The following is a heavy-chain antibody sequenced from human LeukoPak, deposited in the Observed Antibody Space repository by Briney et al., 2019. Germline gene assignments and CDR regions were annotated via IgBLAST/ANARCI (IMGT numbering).Heavy chain of an antibody. V-gene: IGHV1-2*06. D-gene: IGHD3-22*01. CDR2: INPNTGVT. Sequence: ASVKDSCKASAYSFTDYYTHWVRQAPGQGLEWMGRINPNTGVTDYAQIFKGRVTMTRDTSISTAYMELSRLGSDDTAVYYCARSSPTYYFDSSGYFYGDYWGQGTLVTVSS. CDR3: ARSSPTYYFDSSGYFYGDY. J-gene: IGHJ4*02. CDR1: AYSFTDYY.